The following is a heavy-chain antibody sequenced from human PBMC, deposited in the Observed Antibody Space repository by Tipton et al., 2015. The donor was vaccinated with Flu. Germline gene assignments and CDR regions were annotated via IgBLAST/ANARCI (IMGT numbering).Heavy chain of an antibody. CDR1: GFTFRNYW. J-gene: IGHJ5*02. CDR3: ARIMPVVVTPESNWYDP. D-gene: IGHD3-22*01. Sequence: SLRLSCAASGFTFRNYWMTWVRQAPGKGLEWVANINQDASSEYYVDSVKGRFTISRDNAKNSLYFVMNNLRAEDTAVYYCARIMPVVVTPESNWYDPWGQGTLVTVSS. CDR2: INQDASSE. V-gene: IGHV3-7*01.